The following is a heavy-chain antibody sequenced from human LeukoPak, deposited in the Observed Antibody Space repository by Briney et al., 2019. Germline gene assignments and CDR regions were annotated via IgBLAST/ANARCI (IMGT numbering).Heavy chain of an antibody. Sequence: GASVKVSCKASGGTFSSYAISWVRQAPGQGLERMGRIIPILGIANYAQKFQGRVTITADKSTSTAYMELSSLRSEDTAVYYCARETLIAAAPFDYWGQGTLVTVSS. V-gene: IGHV1-69*04. CDR2: IIPILGIA. CDR1: GGTFSSYA. J-gene: IGHJ4*02. CDR3: ARETLIAAAPFDY. D-gene: IGHD6-13*01.